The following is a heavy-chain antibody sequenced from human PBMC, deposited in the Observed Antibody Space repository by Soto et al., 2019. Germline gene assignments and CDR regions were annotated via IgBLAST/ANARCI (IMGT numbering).Heavy chain of an antibody. V-gene: IGHV1-24*01. J-gene: IGHJ3*02. CDR3: ATAEDYSGYSSSWYAFDI. D-gene: IGHD6-13*01. Sequence: ASVKVSCKVSGYTLTELSMHWVRQAPGKGLEWMGGFDPEDGETIYAQKFQGRVTMTEDTSTDTAYMELSSLRSEDTAVYYCATAEDYSGYSSSWYAFDIWGQGTMVTVSS. CDR2: FDPEDGET. CDR1: GYTLTELS.